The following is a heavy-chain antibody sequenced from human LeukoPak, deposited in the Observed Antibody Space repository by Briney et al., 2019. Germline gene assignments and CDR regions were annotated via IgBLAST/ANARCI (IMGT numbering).Heavy chain of an antibody. J-gene: IGHJ6*03. D-gene: IGHD4-17*01. CDR3: ARGGAPVTTLRSYYYYYYMDV. V-gene: IGHV4-59*01. Sequence: PSETLSLTGTVSGGSISSYYWSWIRQPPGKGLEWIGYIYYSGSTNYNPSLKSRVTISVDTSKNQFSLKLSSVTAADTAVYYCARGGAPVTTLRSYYYYYYMDVWGKGTTVTISS. CDR2: IYYSGST. CDR1: GGSISSYY.